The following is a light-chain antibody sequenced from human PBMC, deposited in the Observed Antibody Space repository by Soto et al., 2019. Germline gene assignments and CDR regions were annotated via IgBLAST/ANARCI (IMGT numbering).Light chain of an antibody. V-gene: IGLV2-14*01. J-gene: IGLJ6*01. CDR3: RSYTGTSTFV. CDR2: DLN. CDR1: SSYVDRYDY. Sequence: SQLSHPGCLSVSLECSFTIYCTGTSSYVDRYDYVSWDQQLPGKSPKLMIYDLNNRPSGVSNRFSGSKSGNTASLTISGLQAEDEADDYCRSYTGTSTFVLGGGTKVTVL.